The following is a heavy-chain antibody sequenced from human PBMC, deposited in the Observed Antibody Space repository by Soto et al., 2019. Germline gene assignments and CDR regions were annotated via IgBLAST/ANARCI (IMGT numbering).Heavy chain of an antibody. CDR1: GGSFSGYY. Sequence: PSETLSLTCAVYGGSFSGYYWSWIRQPPGKGLEWIGEINHSGSTNYNPSLKSRVTISVDTSKNQFSLKLSSVTAADTAVYYCASRKAEGAPRVDYWGQGTLVTVSS. D-gene: IGHD1-26*01. CDR2: INHSGST. V-gene: IGHV4-34*01. J-gene: IGHJ4*02. CDR3: ASRKAEGAPRVDY.